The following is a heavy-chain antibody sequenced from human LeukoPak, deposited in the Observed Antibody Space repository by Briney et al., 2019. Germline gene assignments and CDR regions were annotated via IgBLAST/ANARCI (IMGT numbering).Heavy chain of an antibody. CDR2: IYYSGST. CDR1: GGSISSYY. D-gene: IGHD6-19*01. J-gene: IGHJ4*02. Sequence: SETLSLTCTVSGGSISSYYWSWIRQPPGKGLEWIWYIYYSGSTNYNPSLKSRVTISVDTSKNQFSLKLSSVTAADTAVYYCARQRAAVANPYFDYWGQGTLVTVSS. V-gene: IGHV4-59*01. CDR3: ARQRAAVANPYFDY.